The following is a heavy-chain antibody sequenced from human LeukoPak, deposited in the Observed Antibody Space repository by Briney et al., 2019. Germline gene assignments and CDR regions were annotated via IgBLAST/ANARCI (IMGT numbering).Heavy chain of an antibody. V-gene: IGHV4-59*01. CDR2: IYYDGYP. Sequence: SETLSLTCNVSGASLSSYFWSWIRQPPGKGLEWIGYIYYDGYPNYSPSLRSRITISVEKSKSRFSLNLRSVTAADTALYFCAGTELGYCTVTGCPLESWGQGTLVTVSS. CDR3: AGTELGYCTVTGCPLES. J-gene: IGHJ4*02. CDR1: GASLSSYF. D-gene: IGHD2-8*02.